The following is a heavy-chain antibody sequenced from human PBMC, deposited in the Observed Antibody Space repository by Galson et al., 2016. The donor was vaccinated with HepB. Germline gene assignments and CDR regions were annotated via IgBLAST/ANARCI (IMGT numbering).Heavy chain of an antibody. D-gene: IGHD3-10*01. CDR1: GYTFSYYH. V-gene: IGHV3-21*01. Sequence: SLRLSCAGSGYTFSYYHLNWYRQAPGKGLEWVSTINSAGTDTYYPDSLRGRFTISRDNTKNSLFLQIHSLRAEDTAVYYCAGTVATGPKAGGMDVWGQGTAVTVSS. CDR2: INSAGTDT. CDR3: AGTVATGPKAGGMDV. J-gene: IGHJ6*02.